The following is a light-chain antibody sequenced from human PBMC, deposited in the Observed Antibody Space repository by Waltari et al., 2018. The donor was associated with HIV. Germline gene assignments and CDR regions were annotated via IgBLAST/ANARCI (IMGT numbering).Light chain of an antibody. CDR1: QSISRN. CDR2: GAS. J-gene: IGKJ4*01. V-gene: IGKV3-15*01. Sequence: EIVMTQSPAILSVSPGETATLPCTASQSISRNLAWYQQKPGQAPRLLIYGASTRATGIPSRVRASGAGTEFTLTISSLQSEDFAVYYCQQYKIWPPLTFGGGTKVEMK. CDR3: QQYKIWPPLT.